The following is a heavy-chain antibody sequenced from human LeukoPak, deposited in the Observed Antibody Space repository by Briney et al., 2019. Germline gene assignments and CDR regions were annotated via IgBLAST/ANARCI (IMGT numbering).Heavy chain of an antibody. V-gene: IGHV3-30-3*01. CDR3: ASIPPPQGGDGSFNWFDP. J-gene: IGHJ5*02. CDR2: ISYDGSNK. D-gene: IGHD1-26*01. Sequence: GRSLRLSCAASGFTFSSYAMHWVRQAPGKGLEWVAVISYDGSNKYYADSVKGRFTISRDNSKNTLYLQMNSLRAEDTAVYYCASIPPPQGGDGSFNWFDPWGQGTLVTVSS. CDR1: GFTFSSYA.